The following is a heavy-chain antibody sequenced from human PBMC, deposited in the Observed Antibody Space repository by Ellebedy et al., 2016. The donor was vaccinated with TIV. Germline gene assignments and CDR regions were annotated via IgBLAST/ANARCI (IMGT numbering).Heavy chain of an antibody. CDR3: ARRSTDFAFDS. CDR1: GFTVSSNY. V-gene: IGHV3-53*01. CDR2: IHSGGGGTT. J-gene: IGHJ4*02. D-gene: IGHD3/OR15-3a*01. Sequence: PGGSLRLSCAASGFTVSSNYMSWARQAPGRGLEWVSVIHSGGGGTTYYADSVKGRFTISRDNSKNTLFLQMSSLRAEDTAVYFCARRSTDFAFDSWGQGTLVTVSS.